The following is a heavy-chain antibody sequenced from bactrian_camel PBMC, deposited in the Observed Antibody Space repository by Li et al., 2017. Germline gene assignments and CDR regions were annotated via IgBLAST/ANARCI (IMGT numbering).Heavy chain of an antibody. Sequence: QLVESGGGSVQAGGSLRLSCTASGFSTYCMGRFRQAPGKEREGVAVIDRDGRPSYADSVKGRFTISKDNAKNTLYLQMNSLKPEDTAMYYCAADNLRFVVACHLGHNFGYWGQGTQVTVSS. D-gene: IGHD2*01. CDR2: IDRDGRP. J-gene: IGHJ6*01. CDR3: AADNLRFVVACHLGHNFGY. V-gene: IGHV3S53*01. CDR1: GFSTYC.